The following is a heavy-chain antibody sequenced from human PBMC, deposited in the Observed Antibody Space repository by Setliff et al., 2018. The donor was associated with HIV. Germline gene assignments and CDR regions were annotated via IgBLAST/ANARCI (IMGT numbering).Heavy chain of an antibody. J-gene: IGHJ4*02. V-gene: IGHV4-39*01. CDR3: ATDHVTRAGTSFDF. CDR2: ISHSGDT. D-gene: IGHD6-19*01. Sequence: NPSETLSLTCTVSGASLSSSSYHWSWIRQSPGKGLEWIGEISHSGDTKYTPSPKGRLTISIDTSKKQFSLRLKPVNAADAAVYYCATDHVTRAGTSFDFWGQGTPVTVSS. CDR1: GASLSSSSYH.